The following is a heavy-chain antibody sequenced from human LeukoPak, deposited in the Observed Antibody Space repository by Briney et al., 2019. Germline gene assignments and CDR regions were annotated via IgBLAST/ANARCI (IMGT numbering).Heavy chain of an antibody. Sequence: ASVKVSCKASGYTFTSYGISWVRQAPGQGLEWMGWISAYNGNTNYAQKLQGRVTMTTDTSTSTAYMELRSLRSDDTAMYYCARGNYDVLTGPRRTDAFDIWGQGTMVTVSS. D-gene: IGHD3-9*01. J-gene: IGHJ3*02. CDR2: ISAYNGNT. CDR1: GYTFTSYG. CDR3: ARGNYDVLTGPRRTDAFDI. V-gene: IGHV1-18*01.